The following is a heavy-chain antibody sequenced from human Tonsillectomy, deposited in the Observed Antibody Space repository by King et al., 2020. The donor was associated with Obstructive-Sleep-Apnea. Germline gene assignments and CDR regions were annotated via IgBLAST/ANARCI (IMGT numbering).Heavy chain of an antibody. CDR1: GFTFSSYD. D-gene: IGHD3-9*01. Sequence: VQLVESGGGLVQPGGSLRLSCAASGFTFSSYDMHWVRQATGKGLEWVSAIGTAGDTYYPGSVKGRFTISGENAKNSLYLQMNSLRAGDTAVYYCARDNYDILTGYRYGMDVWGQGTTVTVSS. V-gene: IGHV3-13*01. CDR3: ARDNYDILTGYRYGMDV. CDR2: IGTAGDT. J-gene: IGHJ6*02.